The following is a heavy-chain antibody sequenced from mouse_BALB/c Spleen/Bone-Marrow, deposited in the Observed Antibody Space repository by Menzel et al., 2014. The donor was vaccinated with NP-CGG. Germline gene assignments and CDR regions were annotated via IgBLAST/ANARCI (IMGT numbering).Heavy chain of an antibody. J-gene: IGHJ2*01. CDR3: ARGDPFDY. CDR2: IYPGDGDT. Sequence: VKLMESGAELARPGASVKLSCKASGYTFTSYWMQWVKQRPGQGLEWIGAIYPGDGDTRYTQKFKGKATLTADKSSSTAYMQPSSLASEDSAVYYCARGDPFDYWGQGTTLTVSS. V-gene: IGHV1-87*01. CDR1: GYTFTSYW.